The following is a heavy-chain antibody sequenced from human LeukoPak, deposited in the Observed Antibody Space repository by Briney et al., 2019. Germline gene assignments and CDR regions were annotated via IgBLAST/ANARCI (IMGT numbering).Heavy chain of an antibody. D-gene: IGHD4-17*01. Sequence: SETLSLTCAVYGGSFSVYYWSWIRQPPGKGLEWIGEINRSGSTNYNPSLKSRVTISVDTSKNQFSLKLSSVTAADTAVYYCARNTMTTVTTWAFDIWGQGTMVTVSS. CDR1: GGSFSVYY. V-gene: IGHV4-34*01. CDR2: INRSGST. CDR3: ARNTMTTVTTWAFDI. J-gene: IGHJ3*02.